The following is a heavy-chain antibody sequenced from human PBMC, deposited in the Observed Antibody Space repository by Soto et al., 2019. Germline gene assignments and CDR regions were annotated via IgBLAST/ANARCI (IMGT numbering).Heavy chain of an antibody. J-gene: IGHJ6*02. CDR1: GYTFTGYY. Sequence: ASVKVSCKASGYTFTGYYMHWVRQAPGQGLEWMGWINPNSGGTNYAQKFQGWVTMTRDTSISTAYMELSRLRSDDTAVYYCARGGYERGIAAAGTHTQYYYYYGLDVWGQGTTVTVSS. CDR2: INPNSGGT. CDR3: ARGGYERGIAAAGTHTQYYYYYGLDV. V-gene: IGHV1-2*04. D-gene: IGHD6-13*01.